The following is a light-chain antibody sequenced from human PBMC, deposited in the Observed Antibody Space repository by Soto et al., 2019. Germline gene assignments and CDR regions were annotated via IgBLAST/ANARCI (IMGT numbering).Light chain of an antibody. V-gene: IGLV2-14*01. CDR3: SSYTSSSTPL. J-gene: IGLJ2*01. CDR1: SSDVGGYNY. Sequence: QSVLTQPASVSGSPGQSITISCTGTSSDVGGYNYVSWYQQHPGKAPKLMIYDVSNRPSGVSNCFSGSKSGNTASLTISGLQAEDEADYYCSSYTSSSTPLFGGGTKLTVL. CDR2: DVS.